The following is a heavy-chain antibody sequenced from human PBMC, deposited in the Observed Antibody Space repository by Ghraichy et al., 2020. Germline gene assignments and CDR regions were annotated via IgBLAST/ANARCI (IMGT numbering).Heavy chain of an antibody. Sequence: GGSLRLSCVASRFTFRNSWMNWVRQAPGKGRGWVASRNPDGKEISYVDSVRGRFTISRDNAKNSLYLQMNSPRAEDTAMYYCARDVGWSAFDHWGQGTLVTVSS. J-gene: IGHJ4*02. V-gene: IGHV3-7*03. D-gene: IGHD1-26*01. CDR3: ARDVGWSAFDH. CDR1: RFTFRNSW. CDR2: RNPDGKEI.